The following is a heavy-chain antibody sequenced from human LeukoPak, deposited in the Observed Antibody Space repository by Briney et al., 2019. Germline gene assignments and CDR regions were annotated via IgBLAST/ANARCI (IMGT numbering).Heavy chain of an antibody. CDR1: GGSISSSGFY. D-gene: IGHD1-1*01. CDR3: AREYNWNDEDWFDP. CDR2: IYYSGGT. J-gene: IGHJ5*02. Sequence: SETLSLTCTVSGGSISSSGFYWGWIRQPPGKGLEWIGTIYYSGGTYYNPSLKSRVTISVDTSKNQFSLKLSSVTAADTAVYYCAREYNWNDEDWFDPWGQGTLVTVSS. V-gene: IGHV4-39*07.